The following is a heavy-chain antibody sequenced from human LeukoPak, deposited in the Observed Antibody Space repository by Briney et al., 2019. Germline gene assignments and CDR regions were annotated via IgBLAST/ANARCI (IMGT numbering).Heavy chain of an antibody. CDR1: GFTFSYYS. J-gene: IGHJ6*03. Sequence: PGGSLRLSCAAPGFTFSYYSMNWVRQAPGRGLEWVSCISSSSSLIFYSDSVRGRFTISRDNAKNLLYLHMNSLRVEDTAVYYCAKVDRGDYSSSPVPYYNYYMNVWGKGTTITVSS. D-gene: IGHD6-13*01. CDR3: AKVDRGDYSSSPVPYYNYYMNV. CDR2: ISSSSSLI. V-gene: IGHV3-21*01.